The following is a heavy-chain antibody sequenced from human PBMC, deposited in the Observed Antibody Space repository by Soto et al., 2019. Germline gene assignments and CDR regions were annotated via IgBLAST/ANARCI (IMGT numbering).Heavy chain of an antibody. V-gene: IGHV2-5*01. Sequence: VSGPTLVNPTQTLTLTCTFSGFSLSTSGVGVGWIRQPPGKAREWLGIIYWNDDKKYSPSLRSRLGITKDTFRNQVVLTMTNVDPLDTATYYCARRRGYNWNNPAFDYWGQGALVTVSS. J-gene: IGHJ4*02. D-gene: IGHD1-20*01. CDR2: IYWNDDK. CDR3: ARRRGYNWNNPAFDY. CDR1: GFSLSTSGVG.